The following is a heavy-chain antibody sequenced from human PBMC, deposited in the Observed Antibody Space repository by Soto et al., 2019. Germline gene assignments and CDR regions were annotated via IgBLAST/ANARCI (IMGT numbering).Heavy chain of an antibody. V-gene: IGHV2-5*01. Sequence: QITLKESGPTLVKPTQTLTLTCTCSGFALSTRGVGVGWIRQPPGKALEWLALIYWHDEKRYNPSLKSRLTITKDTSKNQVVLTMTNVDPVETGTYYCAHSHPSAVGTDRYCFGSWGQGSLVTVSS. CDR2: IYWHDEK. J-gene: IGHJ5*01. CDR1: GFALSTRGVG. CDR3: AHSHPSAVGTDRYCFGS. D-gene: IGHD6-13*01.